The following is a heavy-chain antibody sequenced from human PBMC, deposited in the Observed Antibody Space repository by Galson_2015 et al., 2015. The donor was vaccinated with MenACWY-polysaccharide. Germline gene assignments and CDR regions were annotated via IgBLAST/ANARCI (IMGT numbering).Heavy chain of an antibody. CDR3: ARVEKYSGSYYILH. CDR1: GYSLSSGYY. V-gene: IGHV4-38-2*01. D-gene: IGHD1-26*01. J-gene: IGHJ4*02. Sequence: ETLSLNCAVSGYSLSSGYYWGWFRQPPGQGLEWLGSISHRGSTYYTPCLKSRVTISVDTSKNQFALKLSSVTAADTAVYYCARVEKYSGSYYILHWGQGTLVTVSS. CDR2: ISHRGST.